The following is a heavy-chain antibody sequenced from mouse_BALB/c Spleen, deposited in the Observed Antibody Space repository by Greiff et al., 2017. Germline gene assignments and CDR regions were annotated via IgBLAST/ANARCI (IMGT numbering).Heavy chain of an antibody. Sequence: VQLHQSGAELAKPGASVKMSCKASGYTFTSYWMHWVKQRPGQGLEWIGYINPSTGYTEYNQKFKDKATLTADKSSSTAYMQLSSLTSEDSAVYYCARIHYDYAWFAYWGQGTLVTVSA. J-gene: IGHJ3*01. CDR2: INPSTGYT. CDR3: ARIHYDYAWFAY. V-gene: IGHV1-7*01. D-gene: IGHD2-4*01. CDR1: GYTFTSYW.